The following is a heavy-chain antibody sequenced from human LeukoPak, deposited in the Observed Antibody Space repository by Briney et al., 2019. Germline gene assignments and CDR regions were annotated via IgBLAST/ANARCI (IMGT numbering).Heavy chain of an antibody. CDR1: GYTFTSYG. CDR3: ARVMRRDGYNRPLDY. J-gene: IGHJ4*02. D-gene: IGHD5-24*01. V-gene: IGHV1-18*01. CDR2: ISAYNGNT. Sequence: ASVKVSCKASGYTFTSYGISWVRQAPGQGLEWMGWISAYNGNTNYAQKLQGRVTMTTDTSTSTAYMELRSLRSDDTAVYYCARVMRRDGYNRPLDYWGPGTLVTASS.